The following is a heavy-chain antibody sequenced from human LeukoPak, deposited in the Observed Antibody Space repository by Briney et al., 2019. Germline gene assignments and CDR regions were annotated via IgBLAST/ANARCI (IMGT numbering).Heavy chain of an antibody. CDR3: ASPNDLLGFDY. Sequence: ASVKVSCKASGGTFSSYAISWVRQAPGQGLEWMGGIIPIFGTANYAQKFQGRVTITADGSTSTAYMELSSLRSEDTAVYYCASPNDLLGFDYWGQGTLVTVSS. V-gene: IGHV1-69*01. J-gene: IGHJ4*02. D-gene: IGHD2-8*01. CDR1: GGTFSSYA. CDR2: IIPIFGTA.